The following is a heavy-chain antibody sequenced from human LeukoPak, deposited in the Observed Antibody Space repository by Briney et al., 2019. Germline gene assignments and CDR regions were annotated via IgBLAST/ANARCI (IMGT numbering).Heavy chain of an antibody. V-gene: IGHV3-73*01. Sequence: PGGSLKLSCAASGFTFSGSAMHWVRQASGKGLEWVGRIRSKANNYATAYGASVTGRFTISRDDSKNTAYLQMNSLKTEDTAVDYCTKGWELPNWFDPWGQGTLVTVSS. CDR1: GFTFSGSA. J-gene: IGHJ5*02. CDR3: TKGWELPNWFDP. D-gene: IGHD1-7*01. CDR2: IRSKANNYAT.